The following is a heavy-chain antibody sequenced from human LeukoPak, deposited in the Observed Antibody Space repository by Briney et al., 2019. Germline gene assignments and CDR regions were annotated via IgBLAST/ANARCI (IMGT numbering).Heavy chain of an antibody. Sequence: PGGSLRLSCAASGFTFSSYGMHWVRQAPGKGLEWVAVVWYDGSNKYYADSVKGRFTISRDNSKNTLYLQMNSLRAEDTAFYYCARASYYYDSSGQLADDAFDIWGQGTMVTVSS. CDR2: VWYDGSNK. D-gene: IGHD3-22*01. J-gene: IGHJ3*02. CDR1: GFTFSSYG. CDR3: ARASYYYDSSGQLADDAFDI. V-gene: IGHV3-33*01.